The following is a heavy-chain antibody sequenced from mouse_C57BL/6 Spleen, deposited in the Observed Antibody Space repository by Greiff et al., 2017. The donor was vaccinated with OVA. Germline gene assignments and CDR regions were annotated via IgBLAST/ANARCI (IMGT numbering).Heavy chain of an antibody. CDR1: GFTFSSYA. CDR2: ISSGGDYI. D-gene: IGHD2-3*01. V-gene: IGHV5-9-1*02. CDR3: TREADGYYPFDY. J-gene: IGHJ2*01. Sequence: DVHLVESGEGLVKPGGSLKLSCAASGFTFSSYAMSWVRQTPEKRLEWVAYISSGGDYIYYADTVKGRFTISRDNARNTLYLQMSSLKSEDTAMYYCTREADGYYPFDYWGQGTTLTVSS.